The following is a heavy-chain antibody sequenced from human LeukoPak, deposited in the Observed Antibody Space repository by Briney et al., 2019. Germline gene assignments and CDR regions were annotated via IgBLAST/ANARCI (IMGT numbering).Heavy chain of an antibody. J-gene: IGHJ6*02. Sequence: KPSETLSLTCTVSGGSISSSSYYWGWIRQPPGKGLEWIGYIYYSGSTNYNPSLKSRVTISVGTSMNQFSLKLSSVTAADTAVYYCAREHNTMVLDVWGQGTTVTVSS. CDR2: IYYSGST. CDR1: GGSISSSSYY. V-gene: IGHV4-61*01. D-gene: IGHD3-10*01. CDR3: AREHNTMVLDV.